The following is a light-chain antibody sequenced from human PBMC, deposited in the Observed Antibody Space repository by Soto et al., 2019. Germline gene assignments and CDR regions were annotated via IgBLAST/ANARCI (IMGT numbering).Light chain of an antibody. CDR2: GNS. Sequence: QSVLTQPPSVSGAPGQRVTISCTGSSSNIGAGYDVHWYQQLPGTAPKLLIYGNSNLPSGVPDRFSGSKSGTSASLAITGLQAEDEADYYCQSYDSNLSVVFGGGTELTVL. V-gene: IGLV1-40*01. CDR3: QSYDSNLSVV. CDR1: SSNIGAGYD. J-gene: IGLJ2*01.